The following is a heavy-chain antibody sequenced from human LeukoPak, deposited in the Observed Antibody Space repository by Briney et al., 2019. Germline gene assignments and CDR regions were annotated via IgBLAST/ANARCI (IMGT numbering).Heavy chain of an antibody. D-gene: IGHD1-7*01. Sequence: ASVKVSCKASGYTFTSYYMHWVRQAPGQGLEWMGIINPSGGSTSYAQKFQGRVTMTRDTSTSTVYMELSSLRSEDTAVYYCARGGVWRTLYLNYYMDVWGKGTTVTISS. CDR3: ARGGVWRTLYLNYYMDV. CDR2: INPSGGST. V-gene: IGHV1-46*01. CDR1: GYTFTSYY. J-gene: IGHJ6*03.